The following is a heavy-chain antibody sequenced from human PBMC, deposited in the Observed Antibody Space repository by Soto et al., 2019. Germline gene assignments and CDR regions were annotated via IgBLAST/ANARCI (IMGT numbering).Heavy chain of an antibody. CDR1: GFTFSSFG. V-gene: IGHV3-30*18. J-gene: IGHJ5*02. Sequence: QVQLVESGGGVVQPGRSLRLSCAASGFTFSSFGMHWVRQAPDKGLQWVAVISYDGSDKYYADSVKGRFTISRDDSTNMXYLQMNSLRLEDTAVYYCAKTSGYDYVWGSSGLDPWGQGTLVTVSS. D-gene: IGHD3-16*01. CDR3: AKTSGYDYVWGSSGLDP. CDR2: ISYDGSDK.